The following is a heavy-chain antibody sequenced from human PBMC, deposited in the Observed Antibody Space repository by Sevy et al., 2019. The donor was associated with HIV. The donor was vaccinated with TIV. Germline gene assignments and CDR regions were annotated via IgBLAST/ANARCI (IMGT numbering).Heavy chain of an antibody. V-gene: IGHV3-30*18. CDR1: GFTFNFYG. Sequence: GGSLRLSCAASGFTFNFYGMHWVRQAPGKGLEWVALISYDGNLKYYADSAKGRFTISRDNSKNNVYLKMNCLRLEDTAVEYCVKSPNDYDNSGWAGLEVWGQGTTVTVSS. D-gene: IGHD3-22*01. J-gene: IGHJ6*02. CDR2: ISYDGNLK. CDR3: VKSPNDYDNSGWAGLEV.